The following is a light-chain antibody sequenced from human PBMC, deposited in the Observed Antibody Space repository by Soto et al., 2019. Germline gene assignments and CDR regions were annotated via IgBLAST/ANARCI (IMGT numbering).Light chain of an antibody. CDR2: DAS. CDR1: QSISSW. CDR3: QQYNSYPLT. Sequence: EIRLTHSLTTLSRAVIMIVTITFRASQSISSWLAWYQQKPGKAPKLLIYDASSLESGVPSRFSGSGSGTEFTLTISSLQPDDFATYCCQQYNSYPLTFGGGTKVDIK. V-gene: IGKV1-5*01. J-gene: IGKJ4*01.